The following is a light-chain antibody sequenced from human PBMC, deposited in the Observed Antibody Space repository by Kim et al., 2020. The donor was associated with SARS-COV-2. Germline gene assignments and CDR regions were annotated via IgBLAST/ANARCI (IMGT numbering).Light chain of an antibody. Sequence: SSELTQDPAVSVALGQTVRITCQGDSLRTYYTTWFQQKPGQAPIVVFYGKNNRPSGIPDRFSGSSSGNTASLTITATQAGDEADYYCNSRDNNHNVLFGGGTRLTVL. CDR3: NSRDNNHNVL. J-gene: IGLJ2*01. CDR2: GKN. CDR1: SLRTYY. V-gene: IGLV3-19*01.